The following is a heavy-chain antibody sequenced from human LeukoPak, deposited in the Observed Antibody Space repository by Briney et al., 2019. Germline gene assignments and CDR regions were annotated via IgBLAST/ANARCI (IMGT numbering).Heavy chain of an antibody. J-gene: IGHJ4*02. CDR2: ISGSGGST. CDR3: AKGPRARGLRFDY. V-gene: IGHV3-23*01. Sequence: GGSLRLSCAASGFTFSSYAMSWVRQAPGKGLEWVSAISGSGGSTYYADSVKGRFTISRDNSKNTLHLQMNSLRAEDTAVYYCAKGPRARGLRFDYWGQGTLVTVSS. D-gene: IGHD5-12*01. CDR1: GFTFSSYA.